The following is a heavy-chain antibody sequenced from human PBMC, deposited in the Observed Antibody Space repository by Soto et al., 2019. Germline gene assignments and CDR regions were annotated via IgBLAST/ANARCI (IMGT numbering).Heavy chain of an antibody. J-gene: IGHJ5*02. CDR1: GGSISSGGYY. V-gene: IGHV4-31*03. Sequence: SETLSLTCTVSGGSISSGGYYWSWIRQHPGKGLEWIGYIYYSGSTYYNPSLKSRVTISVDTSKNQFSLKLSSVTAADTAVYYCAREGCSSTSCYRWFDPWGQGTLVTVSS. CDR3: AREGCSSTSCYRWFDP. CDR2: IYYSGST. D-gene: IGHD2-2*01.